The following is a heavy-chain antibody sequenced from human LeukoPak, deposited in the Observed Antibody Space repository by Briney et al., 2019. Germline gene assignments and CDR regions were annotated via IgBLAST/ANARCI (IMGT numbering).Heavy chain of an antibody. CDR2: ISSGTSYI. CDR1: AFTFSTYS. CDR3: ARDRGGDFDY. J-gene: IGHJ4*02. D-gene: IGHD3-10*01. V-gene: IGHV3-21*01. Sequence: GSSLRLSCAASAFTFSTYSMNWVRQAPGKGLEWVSSISSGTSYIYYAESVRGRFTISRDNTKNSLHLQMNSLRDEDTAVYYCARDRGGDFDYWGQGTLVTVSS.